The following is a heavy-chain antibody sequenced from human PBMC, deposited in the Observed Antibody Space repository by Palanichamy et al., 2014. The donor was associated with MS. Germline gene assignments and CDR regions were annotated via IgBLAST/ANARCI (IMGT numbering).Heavy chain of an antibody. J-gene: IGHJ6*02. Sequence: QVQLVESGGGVVQPGRSLRPSCAASGFTFSSYGMHWVRQAPGKGLEWVAVIWYDGSNKYYADSVKGRFTISRDNSKNTLYLQMNSLRAEDTAVYYCARVTGGYCSSTSCSNYGMDVWGQGTTVTVSS. CDR1: GFTFSSYG. CDR2: IWYDGSNK. CDR3: ARVTGGYCSSTSCSNYGMDV. V-gene: IGHV3-33*01. D-gene: IGHD2-2*01.